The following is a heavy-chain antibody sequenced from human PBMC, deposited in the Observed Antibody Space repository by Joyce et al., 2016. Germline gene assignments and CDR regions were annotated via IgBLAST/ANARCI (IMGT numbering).Heavy chain of an antibody. CDR3: ASDGTMTLFDH. CDR1: GESFSRYY. J-gene: IGHJ4*02. CDR2: INHDGDT. Sequence: QVQLQQWGAGLLKPTETLYLTCAVSGESFSRYYWTWIRQSPGKGLEWIGDINHDGDTNDNPSLTGRVTISVDTSKNQFSLKVTSVTAADAAVYYCASDGTMTLFDHWGQGTPVTVSS. D-gene: IGHD1-1*01. V-gene: IGHV4-34*02.